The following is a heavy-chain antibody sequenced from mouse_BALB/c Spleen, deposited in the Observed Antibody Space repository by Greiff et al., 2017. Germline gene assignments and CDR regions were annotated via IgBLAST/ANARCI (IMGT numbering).Heavy chain of an antibody. Sequence: QVQLQQSGAELVKPGASVKLSCKTSGYTFTSYWIQWVKQRPGQGLGWIGEIFPGTGTTYYNEKFKGKATLTIDTSSSTAYMQLSSLTSEDSAVYFCARYPHYYGSSYEYYFDYWGQGTTLTVSS. CDR1: GYTFTSYW. J-gene: IGHJ2*01. CDR3: ARYPHYYGSSYEYYFDY. D-gene: IGHD1-1*01. CDR2: IFPGTGTT. V-gene: IGHV1S132*01.